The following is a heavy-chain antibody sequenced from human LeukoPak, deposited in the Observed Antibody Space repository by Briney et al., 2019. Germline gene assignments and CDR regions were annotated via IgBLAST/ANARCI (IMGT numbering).Heavy chain of an antibody. CDR3: ASHIAAAGNDY. CDR1: GFTFSSYS. V-gene: IGHV3-21*01. D-gene: IGHD6-13*01. CDR2: ISSSSSYI. Sequence: GGSLRLSCAASGFTFSSYSMNWVRQAPEKGLEWVSSISSSSSYIYYADSVKGRFTISRDNAKNSLYLQMNSLRAEDTAVYYCASHIAAAGNDYWGQGTLVTVSS. J-gene: IGHJ4*02.